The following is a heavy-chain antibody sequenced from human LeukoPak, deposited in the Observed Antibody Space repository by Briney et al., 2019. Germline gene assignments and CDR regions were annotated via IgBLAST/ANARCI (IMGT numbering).Heavy chain of an antibody. CDR2: INHSGST. CDR3: ASRNIPQARGYSYGRKKDWYFDL. V-gene: IGHV4-34*01. J-gene: IGHJ2*01. CDR1: GGSFSGYY. Sequence: LKPSETLSLTCAVYGGSFSGYYWSWIRQPPGKGLEWIGEINHSGSTNYNPSLKSRVTISVDTSKNQFSLKLSSVTAADTAVYYCASRNIPQARGYSYGRKKDWYFDLWGRGTLVTVSS. D-gene: IGHD5-18*01.